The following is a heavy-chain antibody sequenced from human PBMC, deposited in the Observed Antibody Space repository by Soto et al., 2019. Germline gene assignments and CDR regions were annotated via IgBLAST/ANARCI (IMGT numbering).Heavy chain of an antibody. Sequence: QLQLQESGSGLVKPSRTLSLTCAVSGGSISSGGYSWSWIRQPPGKGLEWIGYIYHSGSTYYNPSLKSRVTISVDRSKNQFSLKLSSVTAADTAVYYCARVPAYCSGGSCYPRWGQGTLVTVSS. V-gene: IGHV4-30-2*01. D-gene: IGHD2-15*01. CDR1: GGSISSGGYS. CDR2: IYHSGST. CDR3: ARVPAYCSGGSCYPR. J-gene: IGHJ4*02.